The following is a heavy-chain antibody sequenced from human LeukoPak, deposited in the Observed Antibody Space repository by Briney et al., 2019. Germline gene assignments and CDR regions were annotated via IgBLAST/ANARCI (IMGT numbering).Heavy chain of an antibody. Sequence: ASVKVSCKASGYRFTNYGISWVRQAPGQGLEWMGWISASNGKTVYAQNLQGRVTMATDTSTSTAYMELSRLRSDDTAVYYCARGAYYYDSSGYLNYWGQGTLVTVSS. CDR2: ISASNGKT. D-gene: IGHD3-22*01. CDR3: ARGAYYYDSSGYLNY. V-gene: IGHV1-18*01. J-gene: IGHJ4*02. CDR1: GYRFTNYG.